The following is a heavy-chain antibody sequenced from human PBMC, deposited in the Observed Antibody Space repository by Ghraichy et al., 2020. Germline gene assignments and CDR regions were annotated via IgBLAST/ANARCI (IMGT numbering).Heavy chain of an antibody. Sequence: GGSLRLSCAASGLRFGAFGMHWVRQVPGKGLEGVAVIWYDGGNQHYANSVKGRFTISRDNSKNTLSLQMNSLRPDDTAIYYCAKDSGGSARAGMDVWGQGTPVTVSS. D-gene: IGHD1-26*01. V-gene: IGHV3-30*02. CDR2: IWYDGGNQ. CDR1: GLRFGAFG. J-gene: IGHJ6*01. CDR3: AKDSGGSARAGMDV.